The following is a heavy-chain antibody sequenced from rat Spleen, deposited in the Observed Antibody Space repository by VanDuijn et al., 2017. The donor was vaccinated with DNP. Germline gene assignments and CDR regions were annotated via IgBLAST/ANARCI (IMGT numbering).Heavy chain of an antibody. CDR1: GFTFINYD. Sequence: EVQLVESGGGLVQPGRSLILSCAASGFTFINYDMVWVRQSPTKGLEWVATIRYDSLRTYYRDSVKGRFTISRDNAKNTLYLQMNILRSEDTATYYCARGSGTYYWYFDFWGPGTMVTVSS. CDR3: ARGSGTYYWYFDF. CDR2: IRYDSLRT. D-gene: IGHD5-1*01. V-gene: IGHV5-29*01. J-gene: IGHJ1*01.